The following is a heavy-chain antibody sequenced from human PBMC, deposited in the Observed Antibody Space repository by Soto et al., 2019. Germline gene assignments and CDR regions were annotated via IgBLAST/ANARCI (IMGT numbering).Heavy chain of an antibody. CDR1: GFTVSNNY. V-gene: IGHV3-66*01. CDR2: IYSDGGT. CDR3: ATRMTTAPY. J-gene: IGHJ4*02. D-gene: IGHD4-17*01. Sequence: EVQLVQSGGGLVQPGGSLRLSCAASGFTVSNNYLSWVRQAPRKGLQWVSLIYSDGGTDYAESVKGRFTISRDNSKNTLYLQMNSLKAEDTAIYYCATRMTTAPYWGQGTLVTVSS.